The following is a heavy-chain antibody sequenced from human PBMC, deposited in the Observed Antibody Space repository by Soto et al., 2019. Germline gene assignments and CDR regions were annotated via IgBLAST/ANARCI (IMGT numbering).Heavy chain of an antibody. CDR2: SNHSGST. D-gene: IGHD2-2*01. V-gene: IGHV4-34*01. J-gene: IGHJ5*02. CDR3: ARGRGLTAGSCSSTSCYAGIDP. CDR1: GGSFSGYY. Sequence: QVQLQQWGAGLLKPSETLSLTCAVYGGSFSGYYWSWIRQPPGKGLEWIGESNHSGSTNYNPSPKSRVLISVDTSQNQFSLKLSSVTAADTAVYFRARGRGLTAGSCSSTSCYAGIDPWCQGTLVTVTS.